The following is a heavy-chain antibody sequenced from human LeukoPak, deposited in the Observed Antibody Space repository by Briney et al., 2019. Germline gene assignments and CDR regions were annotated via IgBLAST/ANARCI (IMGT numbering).Heavy chain of an antibody. CDR2: IYYSGST. CDR3: ASGDTAMNPFDY. J-gene: IGHJ4*02. V-gene: IGHV4-31*03. CDR1: GGSISSGGYY. Sequence: SETLSLTCTVSGGSISSGGYYWSWIRQHPGNGLECIGYIYYSGSTYYNPSLKSRVTISVDTSKNQFSLKLSSVTAADTAVYYCASGDTAMNPFDYWGQGTLVTVSS. D-gene: IGHD5-18*01.